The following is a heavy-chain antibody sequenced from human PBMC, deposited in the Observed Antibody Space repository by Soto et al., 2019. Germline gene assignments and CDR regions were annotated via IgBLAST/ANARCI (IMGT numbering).Heavy chain of an antibody. J-gene: IGHJ6*03. Sequence: HPGGSLRLSCAASGFTFSSYWMHWVRQAPGKGLVWVSRINSDGSSTSYADSVKGRFTISRDNAKNTLYLQMNSLRAEDTAVYYCARGVQILTGYYNVKDYYYYMDVWGKGTTVTVSS. D-gene: IGHD3-9*01. CDR2: INSDGSST. CDR1: GFTFSSYW. V-gene: IGHV3-74*01. CDR3: ARGVQILTGYYNVKDYYYYMDV.